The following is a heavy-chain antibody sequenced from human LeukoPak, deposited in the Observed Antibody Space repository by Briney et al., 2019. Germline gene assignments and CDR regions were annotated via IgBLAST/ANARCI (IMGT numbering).Heavy chain of an antibody. D-gene: IGHD1-26*01. CDR1: GFTFSSYG. CDR3: ARGSGSYYDSSDY. CDR2: IWYDGSNK. Sequence: GGSLRLSCEASGFTFSSYGMHWVRQAPGKGLEWVAVIWYDGSNKYYADSVKGRFTISRDNSKNTLYLQMNSLRAEDTAVYYCARGSGSYYDSSDYWGQGTLVTVSS. V-gene: IGHV3-33*01. J-gene: IGHJ4*02.